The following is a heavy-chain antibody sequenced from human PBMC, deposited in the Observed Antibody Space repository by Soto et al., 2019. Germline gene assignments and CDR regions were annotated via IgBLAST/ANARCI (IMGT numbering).Heavy chain of an antibody. CDR1: GFTFSDYY. V-gene: IGHV3-11*06. D-gene: IGHD4-4*01. J-gene: IGHJ4*02. CDR3: ARQTTTVFDY. CDR2: ITSSSSYI. Sequence: GGSLRLSCAASGFTFSDYYMSWIRQAPGKGLEWVSSITSSSSYIYYADSVKGRFTISRDNAKNSLYLQMNSLRAEDTAVYYCARQTTTVFDYWGQGTLVTVSS.